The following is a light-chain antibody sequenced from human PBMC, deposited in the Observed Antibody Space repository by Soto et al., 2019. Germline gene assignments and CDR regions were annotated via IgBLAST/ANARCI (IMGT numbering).Light chain of an antibody. CDR1: QAIRND. CDR3: LQHNVFPQT. Sequence: DLQMTQSPSSLSASVGDRVTITCRASQAIRNDLAWYQQKPGRAPKRLIYGSSSLQSGVPSRFSGSRSGTEFTLTISSLQPEDFASYYCLQHNVFPQTFGQGTKVEIK. V-gene: IGKV1-17*01. CDR2: GSS. J-gene: IGKJ1*01.